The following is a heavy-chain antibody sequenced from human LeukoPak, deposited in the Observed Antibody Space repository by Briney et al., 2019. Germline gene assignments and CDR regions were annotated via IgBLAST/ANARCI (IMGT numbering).Heavy chain of an antibody. CDR2: IYSGGST. CDR1: EFTVSSNY. CDR3: ARAQWLVRGFDY. Sequence: GGSLRLSCAASEFTVSSNYMSWVRQAPGKGLEWVSVIYSGGSTYYADSVKGRFTISRDNSKNTLYLQMNSLRAEDTAVYYCARAQWLVRGFDYWGQGTLVTVSS. V-gene: IGHV3-53*01. J-gene: IGHJ4*02. D-gene: IGHD6-19*01.